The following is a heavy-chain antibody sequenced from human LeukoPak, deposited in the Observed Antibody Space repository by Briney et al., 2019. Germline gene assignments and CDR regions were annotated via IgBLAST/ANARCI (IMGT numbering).Heavy chain of an antibody. Sequence: GGSLRLSCAASGFTFSTYNMNWVRQAPGKGLEWVSYISSSGSTIYYADSVKGRFTISRDNAKNSLYLQMNSLRAEDTAVYYCAELGIAMIGGVWGKGTTVTISS. CDR1: GFTFSTYN. V-gene: IGHV3-48*04. J-gene: IGHJ6*04. D-gene: IGHD3-10*02. CDR3: AELGIAMIGGV. CDR2: ISSSGSTI.